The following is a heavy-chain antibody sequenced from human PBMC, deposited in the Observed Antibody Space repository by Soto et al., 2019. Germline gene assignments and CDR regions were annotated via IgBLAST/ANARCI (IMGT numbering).Heavy chain of an antibody. CDR3: ARDSVRSGPGATTYGAFDI. D-gene: IGHD1-26*01. CDR1: GYTFTSYG. CDR2: ISAYNGNT. J-gene: IGHJ3*02. V-gene: IGHV1-18*01. Sequence: ASVKVSCKASGYTFTSYGISRVRQAPGQGLEWMGWISAYNGNTNYAQKLQGRVTMTTDTSTSTAYMELRSLRSDDTAVYYCARDSVRSGPGATTYGAFDIWGQGTMVTVSS.